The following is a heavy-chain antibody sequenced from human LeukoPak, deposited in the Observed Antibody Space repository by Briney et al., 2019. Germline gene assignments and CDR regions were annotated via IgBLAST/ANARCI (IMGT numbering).Heavy chain of an antibody. CDR1: GYTFTSYY. J-gene: IGHJ3*02. CDR2: INPSGGST. V-gene: IGHV1-46*01. CDR3: GGSSGWYEAFDI. Sequence: GASVKVSCKASGYTFTSYYMHWVRQAPGQGLEWMGIINPSGGSTSYAQKFQGRVTMTRDTSTSTVYMELSSLRSEDTAVYYCGGSSGWYEAFDIWGQGIMVTVSS. D-gene: IGHD6-19*01.